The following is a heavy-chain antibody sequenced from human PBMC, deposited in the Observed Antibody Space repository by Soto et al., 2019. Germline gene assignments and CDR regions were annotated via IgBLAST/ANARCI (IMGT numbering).Heavy chain of an antibody. CDR2: IRSRANNDAT. J-gene: IGHJ6*02. D-gene: IGHD2-2*02. V-gene: IGHV3-73*02. CDR3: CSGQGAPIGDYYYHGLDV. Sequence: EVQLVESGGGLVQPGGSLKLSCVGSGFIFGGSAIHWVRQASGNGLEWVGRIRSRANNDATSSAVSVRGRFTFSRDDSKNTAYLQMNTLKTDDTAVYYCCSGQGAPIGDYYYHGLDVWGQGTPVTVS. CDR1: GFIFGGSA.